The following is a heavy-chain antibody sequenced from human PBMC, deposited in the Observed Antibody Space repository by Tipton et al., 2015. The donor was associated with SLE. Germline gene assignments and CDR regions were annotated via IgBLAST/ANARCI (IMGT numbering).Heavy chain of an antibody. J-gene: IGHJ3*02. V-gene: IGHV4-34*01. D-gene: IGHD1-26*01. CDR2: INHSGST. CDR1: GGSFSGYY. Sequence: TLSLTCAVYGGSFSGYYWSWIRQPPGKGLEWIGEINHSGSTNYNPSLKSRVTISVDTSKNQFSLKLTSVTAADTAVYYCARAGDSGAFDIWGQGTMVTVSS. CDR3: ARAGDSGAFDI.